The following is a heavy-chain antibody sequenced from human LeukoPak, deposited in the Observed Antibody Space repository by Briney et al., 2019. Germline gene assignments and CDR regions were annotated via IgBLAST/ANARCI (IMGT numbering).Heavy chain of an antibody. CDR2: IYTSGST. CDR3: ARENSGSYREFDY. Sequence: SETLSLTCTISGGSISSYYWSWIRQPAGKGLEWIGRIYTSGSTNYNASLKSRVSMPVDTSKNQFSLKLSSVTAADTAVFYCARENSGSYREFDYWGQGTLVTVSS. D-gene: IGHD1-26*01. J-gene: IGHJ4*02. CDR1: GGSISSYY. V-gene: IGHV4-4*07.